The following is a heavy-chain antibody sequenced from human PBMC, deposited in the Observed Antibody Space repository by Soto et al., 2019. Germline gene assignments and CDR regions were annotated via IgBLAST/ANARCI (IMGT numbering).Heavy chain of an antibody. Sequence: GASVKVSCKASGYTFTSYDINWVRQATGQGLEWMGWMNPNSGNTGYAQKFQGRVTMTRNTSISTAYMELSSLRSEDTAVYYCARGRGYSGYDLFDYCGQGTLVTVSS. J-gene: IGHJ4*02. CDR1: GYTFTSYD. CDR3: ARGRGYSGYDLFDY. D-gene: IGHD5-12*01. V-gene: IGHV1-8*01. CDR2: MNPNSGNT.